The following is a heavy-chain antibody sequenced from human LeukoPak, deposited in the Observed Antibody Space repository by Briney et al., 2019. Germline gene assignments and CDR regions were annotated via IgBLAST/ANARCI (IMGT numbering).Heavy chain of an antibody. V-gene: IGHV3-23*01. D-gene: IGHD6-13*01. CDR3: AKDLPGQQLGFDY. J-gene: IGHJ4*02. CDR1: GLTFSNYA. Sequence: GGSLRLSCAASGLTFSNYAMNWVRQAPGKGLEWVSAISGSGGSTYYADSVKGRFTISRDNSKNTLYLQMNSLRAEDTAVYYCAKDLPGQQLGFDYWGQGTLVTVSS. CDR2: ISGSGGST.